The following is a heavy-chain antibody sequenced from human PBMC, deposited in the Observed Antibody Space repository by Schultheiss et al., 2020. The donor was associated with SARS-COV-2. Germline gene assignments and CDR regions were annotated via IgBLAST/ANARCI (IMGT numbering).Heavy chain of an antibody. CDR2: IWYDGSNK. J-gene: IGHJ6*02. CDR3: ARDAFYYDSSGYYSYYYYGMDV. V-gene: IGHV3-33*01. CDR1: GFTFSSYG. D-gene: IGHD3-22*01. Sequence: GGSLRLSCAASGFTFSSYGMHWVRQAPGKGLEWVAVIWYDGSNKYYADSVKGRFTISRDNSKNTLYLQMNSLRAEDTAVYYCARDAFYYDSSGYYSYYYYGMDVWGQGTTVTVSS.